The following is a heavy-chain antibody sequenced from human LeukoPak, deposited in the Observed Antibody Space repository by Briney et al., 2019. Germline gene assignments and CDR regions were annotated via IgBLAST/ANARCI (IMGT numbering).Heavy chain of an antibody. CDR1: GGSFSGYY. J-gene: IGHJ4*02. CDR2: INHSGST. V-gene: IGHV4-34*01. Sequence: PSETLSLTCAVYGGSFSGYYWSWIRQPPGKGLEWIGEINHSGSTNYNPSLKSRVTISVDTSKNQFSLKLSSVTAADTAVYYCASSGYSSGWSNFDYWGQGTLVTVSS. CDR3: ASSGYSSGWSNFDY. D-gene: IGHD6-19*01.